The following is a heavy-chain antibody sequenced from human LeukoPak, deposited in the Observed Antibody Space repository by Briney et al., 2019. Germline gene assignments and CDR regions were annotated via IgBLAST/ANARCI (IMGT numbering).Heavy chain of an antibody. CDR1: GFTFSNYW. V-gene: IGHV3-74*01. Sequence: PGGSLRLSCATSGFTFSNYWMSWLRQAPGKGLVWVSRIKSDGSSATYAESVKGRFTISRDNARNTLYLQMNSLRVDDTAVYYCAKSDWFDPWGRRILVTVSS. J-gene: IGHJ5*02. CDR2: IKSDGSSA. CDR3: AKSDWFDP.